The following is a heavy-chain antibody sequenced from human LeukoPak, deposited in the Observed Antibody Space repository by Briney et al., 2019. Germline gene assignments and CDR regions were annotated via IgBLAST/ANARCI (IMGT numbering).Heavy chain of an antibody. D-gene: IGHD3-16*02. J-gene: IGHJ5*02. CDR3: AREDVMITFGGVIASNWFDP. CDR2: IYTSGST. CDR1: GGSISSYY. V-gene: IGHV4-4*07. Sequence: SETLSLTCTVSGGSISSYYWSWIRQPAGKGLEWIGRIYTSGSTNYNPSLKSRVTMSVDTSKNQFSLKLSSVTAADTAVYYCAREDVMITFGGVIASNWFDPWDQGTLVTVSS.